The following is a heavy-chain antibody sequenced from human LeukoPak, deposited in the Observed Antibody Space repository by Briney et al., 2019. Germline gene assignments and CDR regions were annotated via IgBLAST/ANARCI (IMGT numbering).Heavy chain of an antibody. D-gene: IGHD1-26*01. V-gene: IGHV3-11*01. CDR1: GFTFSDYY. CDR3: AKGLIVGASIDS. CDR2: ISSSGSII. Sequence: GGSLRLSCAASGFTFSDYYMSWIRRAPGKGLEWVSFISSSGSIIYYADSVKGRFTISRDNTKNSLYLQMNSLRAEDTAVYYCAKGLIVGASIDSWGQGTLVTVSS. J-gene: IGHJ4*02.